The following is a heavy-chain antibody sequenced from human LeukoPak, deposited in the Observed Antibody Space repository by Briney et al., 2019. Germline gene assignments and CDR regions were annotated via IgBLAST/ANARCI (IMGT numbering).Heavy chain of an antibody. CDR2: IWNDGTTK. V-gene: IGHV3-30*18. D-gene: IGHD3-22*01. J-gene: IGHJ4*02. Sequence: GTSLRLSCAASGFTFGHCGMHWVRQVPGKGLEWVAVIWNDGTTKFYADSVKGRFTISRDNAKNTLYLQLNSLRAEDTAVYYCAKGEYYDDSSGYPEYWGQGTLVTVSS. CDR3: AKGEYYDDSSGYPEY. CDR1: GFTFGHCG.